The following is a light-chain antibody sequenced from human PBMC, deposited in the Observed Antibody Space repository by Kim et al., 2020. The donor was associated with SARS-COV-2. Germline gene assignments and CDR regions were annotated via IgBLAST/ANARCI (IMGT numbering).Light chain of an antibody. J-gene: IGKJ2*01. CDR1: RSNLYSSNNKNY. V-gene: IGKV4-1*01. CDR2: WTS. Sequence: RATNNFKSSRSNLYSSNNKNYLAWYQQKPGQPPKLLIYWTSTRESGVPDRFSGSGSGTDFTLTISSLQAEDVAVYYCQQYYRPPYTFGQGTKLEI. CDR3: QQYYRPPYT.